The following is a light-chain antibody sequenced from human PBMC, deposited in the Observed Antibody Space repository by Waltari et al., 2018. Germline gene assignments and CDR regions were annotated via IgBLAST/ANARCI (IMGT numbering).Light chain of an antibody. CDR2: AAS. J-gene: IGKJ1*01. V-gene: IGKV1-39*01. CDR3: QQSYSISWT. CDR1: QSLSSY. Sequence: DIQMTQSPSSLSASVGDRVTITCRASQSLSSYLNWYQQKPGKAPKLLIYAASSLQSGVPSRFSGSGSGTDFTLTISSLQPEDFATYYCQQSYSISWTFGQGTKVEIK.